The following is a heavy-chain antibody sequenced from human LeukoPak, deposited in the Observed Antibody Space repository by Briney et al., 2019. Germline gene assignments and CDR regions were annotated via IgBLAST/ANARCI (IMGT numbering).Heavy chain of an antibody. CDR3: ARGSIRYGSGKHY. V-gene: IGHV4-34*01. Sequence: SETLSLTCAVSGGSFSGYYWSWIRHPPGKGLEWIGEINHSGSTNYNPSLKSRVTISVDTSKNQFSLKLSSVTAADTAVYYCARGSIRYGSGKHYWGQGTLVTVSS. CDR2: INHSGST. D-gene: IGHD3-10*01. J-gene: IGHJ4*02. CDR1: GGSFSGYY.